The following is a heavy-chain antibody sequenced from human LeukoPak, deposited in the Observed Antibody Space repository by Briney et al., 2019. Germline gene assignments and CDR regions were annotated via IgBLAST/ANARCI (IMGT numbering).Heavy chain of an antibody. CDR1: GDSINGFY. D-gene: IGHD3-22*01. J-gene: IGHJ4*02. CDR3: ARLYYDSSGYSTN. CDR2: IYTSGST. Sequence: SETLSLTCTVSGDSINGFYWSWIRQAAGKGLEWIGHIYTSGSTNYNPSLRSRVTMSVDASKNQFSLKLSSVTAADTAVYYCARLYYDSSGYSTNWGQGTLVTVSS. V-gene: IGHV4-4*07.